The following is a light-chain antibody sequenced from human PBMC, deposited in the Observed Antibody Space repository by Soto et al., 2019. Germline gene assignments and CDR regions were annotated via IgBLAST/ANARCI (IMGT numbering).Light chain of an antibody. CDR2: DVS. V-gene: IGLV2-14*01. CDR3: TSYTTSNTRQIV. Sequence: QSVLTQPASVSGSPGQSITISCTVTSSDVGGYNYVSWYQQHPGKAPKFMIYDVSNRPSGVSNRFSGSKSGNTASLTISGLQAEDEADYYCTSYTTSNTRQIVFGTGTKVTV. CDR1: SSDVGGYNY. J-gene: IGLJ1*01.